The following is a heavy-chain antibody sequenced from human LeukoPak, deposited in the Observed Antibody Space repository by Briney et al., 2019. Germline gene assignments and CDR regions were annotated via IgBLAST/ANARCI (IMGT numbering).Heavy chain of an antibody. V-gene: IGHV4-59*01. Sequence: PSETLSLTCTVSGGSISSYYWSWIRQPPGKGLEWIGYIYYSGSTNYNPSLKSRVTISVDTSKNQFSLKLSSVTAADTAVYYCARERNPHDAFDIWGQGTMVTVSS. CDR2: IYYSGST. D-gene: IGHD1-14*01. CDR1: GGSISSYY. J-gene: IGHJ3*02. CDR3: ARERNPHDAFDI.